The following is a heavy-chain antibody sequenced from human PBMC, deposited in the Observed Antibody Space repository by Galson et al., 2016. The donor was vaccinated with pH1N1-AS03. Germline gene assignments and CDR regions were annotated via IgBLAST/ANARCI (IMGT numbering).Heavy chain of an antibody. CDR2: IDPSIGST. J-gene: IGHJ4*02. CDR1: GCTFSRYY. Sequence: SVKVSCKASGCTFSRYYMHWMRQAPGQGPEWMGVIDPSIGSTTYAQKFQGRVTMTRDTATNTAYMELSSLRSDDTAVYYCATYGSGSRGGFDYWGQGALNTVSS. CDR3: ATYGSGSRGGFDY. D-gene: IGHD3-10*01. V-gene: IGHV1-46*01.